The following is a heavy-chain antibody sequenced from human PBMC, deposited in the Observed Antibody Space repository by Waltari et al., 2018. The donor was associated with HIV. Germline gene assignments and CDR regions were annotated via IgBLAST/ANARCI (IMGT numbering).Heavy chain of an antibody. Sequence: VQVVESGGGFVQPGGSLRISCAASAFTFSGYCMHWVRQAPGKGLVWVSRINSDGSSTGYVDSVKGRFTISRDNAKNTLYLQMNNLRAEDTAVYYCAPGRGWFDPWGQGTLVTVSS. CDR3: APGRGWFDP. CDR1: AFTFSGYC. J-gene: IGHJ5*02. V-gene: IGHV3-74*01. CDR2: INSDGSST.